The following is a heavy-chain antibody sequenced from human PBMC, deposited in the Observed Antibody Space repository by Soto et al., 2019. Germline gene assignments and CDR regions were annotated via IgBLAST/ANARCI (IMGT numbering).Heavy chain of an antibody. V-gene: IGHV1-18*04. CDR2: ISISSANT. CDR3: ARSYNYGSYWYFDL. J-gene: IGHJ2*01. CDR1: GYTFIDYG. Sequence: QVQLVQSGDEVKKPGASVKVSCKASGYTFIDYGITWVRQAPGQGLEWMGWISISSANTHYEERLQGRVTMTPDKTNTAYMELWRLRSDDSAMYYCARSYNYGSYWYFDLWGRGTLVTVSS. D-gene: IGHD3-10*01.